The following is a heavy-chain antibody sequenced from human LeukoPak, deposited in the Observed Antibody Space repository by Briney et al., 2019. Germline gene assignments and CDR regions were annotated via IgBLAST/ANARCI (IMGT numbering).Heavy chain of an antibody. J-gene: IGHJ4*02. CDR2: IYYSGST. Sequence: SSETLSLXCTVSGGSISSYYWSWIRQPPGKGLEWIGYIYYSGSTNYNPSLKSRVTISVDTSKNQFSLKLSSVTAADTAVYYCARVGDGYNSWGQGTLVTVSS. CDR1: GGSISSYY. D-gene: IGHD5-24*01. CDR3: ARVGDGYNS. V-gene: IGHV4-59*01.